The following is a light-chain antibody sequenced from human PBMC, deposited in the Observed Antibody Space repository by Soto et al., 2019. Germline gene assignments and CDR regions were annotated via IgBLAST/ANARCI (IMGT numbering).Light chain of an antibody. J-gene: IGLJ3*02. CDR3: CSYAGSYTGV. V-gene: IGLV2-11*01. CDR2: DVS. CDR1: SSDVGGYNY. Sequence: QSVLTQPRSVSGSPGQSVTISCTGTSSDVGGYNYVSWYQQHPGKAPKLMIYDVSKRPSGVPDRFSGSKSGNTASLTSSGLQAEDEADYSCCSYAGSYTGVFGGGTKLTVL.